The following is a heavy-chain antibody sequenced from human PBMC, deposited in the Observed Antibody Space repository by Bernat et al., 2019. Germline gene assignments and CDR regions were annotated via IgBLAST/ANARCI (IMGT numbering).Heavy chain of an antibody. Sequence: QVQLVQSGAEVKRPGSSVKVSCKASGGSFSSNAISWVRQAPGQGLEWMGGIIPIFGAANYAQKFQGRVTITADESTSTAYMELSGLRSEDTAVYYCARVPRWFPFDLWGRGTLVTVSS. CDR3: ARVPRWFPFDL. CDR1: GGSFSSNA. CDR2: IIPIFGAA. D-gene: IGHD4-23*01. J-gene: IGHJ2*01. V-gene: IGHV1-69*01.